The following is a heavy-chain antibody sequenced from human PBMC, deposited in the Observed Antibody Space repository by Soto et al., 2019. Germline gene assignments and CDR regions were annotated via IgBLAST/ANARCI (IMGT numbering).Heavy chain of an antibody. D-gene: IGHD4-17*01. V-gene: IGHV3-30-3*01. CDR3: VREPSDDYLSTIDY. J-gene: IGHJ4*02. CDR2: ISFDGNNK. CDR1: GITFSRNA. Sequence: GGSLRLSCAASGITFSRNAMHWLRQAPGKGLEWVATISFDGNNKHYADFVKGRFTISRDNTKNTLFLQLSSLTEDDTAVYYCVREPSDDYLSTIDYWGQGTLVTVSS.